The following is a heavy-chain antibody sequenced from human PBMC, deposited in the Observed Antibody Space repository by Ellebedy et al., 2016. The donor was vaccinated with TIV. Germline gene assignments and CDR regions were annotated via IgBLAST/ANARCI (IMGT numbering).Heavy chain of an antibody. CDR2: IANDGRNK. Sequence: GGSLRLSXAASGFLFNQYGMHWVRQAPGKGLEWVAVIANDGRNKYYGDSVKGRLTISRDNSKNTLYLQMNSLKVEDTAVYYCANMAWGNEDYSVDSWGQGTLVTVSS. D-gene: IGHD2-21*01. V-gene: IGHV3-30*18. CDR3: ANMAWGNEDYSVDS. CDR1: GFLFNQYG. J-gene: IGHJ5*01.